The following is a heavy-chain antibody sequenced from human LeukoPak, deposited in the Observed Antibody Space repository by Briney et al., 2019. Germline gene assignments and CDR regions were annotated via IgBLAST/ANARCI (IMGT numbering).Heavy chain of an antibody. CDR2: ISSSSRDI. V-gene: IGHV3-21*01. CDR1: GFTFSSYA. Sequence: GGSLRLSCAASGFTFSSYAMTWVRQAPGKGLEWVAAISSSSRDIFYADSVKGRFSISRDNTQNTLSLQMSSLKAEDTAVYYCVREAAATLFDYWGPGTLVTVSS. J-gene: IGHJ4*02. D-gene: IGHD1-26*01. CDR3: VREAAATLFDY.